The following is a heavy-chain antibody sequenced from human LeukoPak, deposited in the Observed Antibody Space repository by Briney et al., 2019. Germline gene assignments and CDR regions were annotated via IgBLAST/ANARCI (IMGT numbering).Heavy chain of an antibody. CDR3: XXXGLAAATLHYYFDL. CDR1: GFTFDDYS. J-gene: IGHJ2*01. Sequence: GGSLRLSCAASGFTFDDYSMHWVRQAPGKGLEWVSLISWDGGRTYYVDSVKGRFTISRDNSKNSLYLQMNSLRAEDTAVYYCXXXGLAAATLHYYFDLWGRGTLVTVSS. D-gene: IGHD2-15*01. V-gene: IGHV3-43*01. CDR2: ISWDGGRT.